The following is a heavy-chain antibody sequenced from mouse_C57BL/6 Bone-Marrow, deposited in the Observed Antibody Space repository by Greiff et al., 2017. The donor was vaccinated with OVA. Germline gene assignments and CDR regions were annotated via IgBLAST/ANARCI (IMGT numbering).Heavy chain of an antibody. D-gene: IGHD3-2*02. J-gene: IGHJ3*01. CDR2: IHPNSGST. CDR1: GYTFTSYW. CDR3: ARKRGSSVFAY. Sequence: QVQLQQSGAELVKPGASVKLSCKASGYTFTSYWMHWVKQRPGQGLEWIGMIHPNSGSTNYNEKFKSKATLTVDKSSSTAYMQLSSLTSEDSAVYYCARKRGSSVFAYWGQGTLVTVSA. V-gene: IGHV1-64*01.